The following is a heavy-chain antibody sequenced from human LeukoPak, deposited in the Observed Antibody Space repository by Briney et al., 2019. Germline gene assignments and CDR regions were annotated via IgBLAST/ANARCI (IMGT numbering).Heavy chain of an antibody. Sequence: GGSLRLSCAASGFTFSSYSMNWVRQAPGKGLEWVSYISSSSSTIYYADSVKGRFTISRDNSKNTLYLQMNSLRAEDTAVYYCAKVVARDEQIPDYWGQGTLVTVSS. J-gene: IGHJ4*02. D-gene: IGHD1/OR15-1a*01. CDR3: AKVVARDEQIPDY. CDR2: ISSSSSTI. CDR1: GFTFSSYS. V-gene: IGHV3-48*01.